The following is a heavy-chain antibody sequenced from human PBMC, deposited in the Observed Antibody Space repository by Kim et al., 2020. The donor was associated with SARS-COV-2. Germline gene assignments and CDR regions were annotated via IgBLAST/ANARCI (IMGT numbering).Heavy chain of an antibody. D-gene: IGHD4-17*01. CDR2: IYSDGST. CDR1: GLIVGEYD. J-gene: IGHJ4*02. CDR3: AKTSYGGKGY. V-gene: IGHV3-53*04. Sequence: GGSLRLSCVASGLIVGEYDMSWFRQAPGKGLEWVSVIYSDGSTYYADSVKARFTISIHNSKNTVYLQMNSLRTEDTAMYYCAKTSYGGKGYWGQGTLVTVSS.